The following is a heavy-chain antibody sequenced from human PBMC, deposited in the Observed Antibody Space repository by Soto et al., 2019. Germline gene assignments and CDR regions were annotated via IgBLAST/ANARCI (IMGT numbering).Heavy chain of an antibody. J-gene: IGHJ5*02. CDR1: GGSISSGDYY. CDR2: IYYSGST. V-gene: IGHV4-30-4*01. Sequence: SETLSLTCSVSGGSISSGDYYWSWIRQPPGKGLEWIGYIYYSGSTYYNPSLKSRVTISVDTSKNQFSLKLSSVTAADTAVYYCARAYEETEGWFDPWGQGTLVTVSS. CDR3: ARAYEETEGWFDP. D-gene: IGHD1-1*01.